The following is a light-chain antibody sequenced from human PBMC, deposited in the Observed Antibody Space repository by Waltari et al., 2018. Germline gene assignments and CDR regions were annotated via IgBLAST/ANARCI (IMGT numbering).Light chain of an antibody. J-gene: IGKJ4*01. CDR3: QQSDSLPLT. CDR2: GAS. V-gene: IGKV3-15*01. Sequence: EIEMTQSPAALSVSPGERATLSCRASQSVSSNLAWYQQKVGQPPRPLLYGASTRATGIPARFSGSGSGTEFTLTISSLQSEDFATYYCQQSDSLPLTFGGGTKVEIK. CDR1: QSVSSN.